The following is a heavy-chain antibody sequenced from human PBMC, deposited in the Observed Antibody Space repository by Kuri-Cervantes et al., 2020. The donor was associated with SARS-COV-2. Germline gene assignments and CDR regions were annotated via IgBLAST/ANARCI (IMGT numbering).Heavy chain of an antibody. V-gene: IGHV4-61*05. CDR2: IYYSGST. Sequence: SETLSLTCSVSNGSIRSSSYYWGWIRQPPGKGLEWIGYIYYSGSTNYNPSLKSRVTLSVDTSKNHFSLRLSSLTAADAAVYHCATLPGRGDYYTSGTVSDNWGQGTLVTVSS. J-gene: IGHJ4*02. D-gene: IGHD3-10*01. CDR3: ATLPGRGDYYTSGTVSDN. CDR1: NGSIRSSSYY.